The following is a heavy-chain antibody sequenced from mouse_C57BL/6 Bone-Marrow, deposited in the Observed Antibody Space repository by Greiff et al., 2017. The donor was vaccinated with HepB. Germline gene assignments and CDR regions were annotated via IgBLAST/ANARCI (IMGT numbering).Heavy chain of an antibody. J-gene: IGHJ4*01. CDR2: ISDGGSYT. V-gene: IGHV5-4*01. Sequence: EVQLVESGGGLVKPGGSLKLSCAASGFTFSSYAMSWVRQTPEKRLEWVATISDGGSYTYYPDNVKGRFTISRDNAKNNLYLQMSHLKSEDTAMYYCARGRRDAMDYWGQGTSVTVSS. CDR1: GFTFSSYA. CDR3: ARGRRDAMDY.